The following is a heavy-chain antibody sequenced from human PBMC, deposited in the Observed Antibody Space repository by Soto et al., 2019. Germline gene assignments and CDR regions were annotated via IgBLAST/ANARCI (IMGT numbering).Heavy chain of an antibody. CDR2: INPSDGGT. Sequence: QVQLVQSGAEVKKPGASVKVSCKASGYTLTKNHMHWVRQAPGQGLEWMGVINPSDGGTTYAQKFQGRVTMTRDTSTGTVYMELSRLTSEDTAYYYCARVSWQSLDFWGQGTLVTVSS. CDR1: GYTLTKNH. J-gene: IGHJ4*02. V-gene: IGHV1-46*01. CDR3: ARVSWQSLDF. D-gene: IGHD6-19*01.